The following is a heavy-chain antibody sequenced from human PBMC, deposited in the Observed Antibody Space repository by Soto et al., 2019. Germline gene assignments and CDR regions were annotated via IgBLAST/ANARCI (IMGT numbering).Heavy chain of an antibody. CDR1: GGTFSSYS. J-gene: IGHJ5*02. CDR3: ARAEESGGDSFNWFDP. Sequence: AAVKLSCKDCGGTFSSYSISWVRQAPGQGLEWMGGIIPIFGTANYAQKFQGRVTITADESTSTAYMELSSLRSEDTAVYYCARAEESGGDSFNWFDPWG. D-gene: IGHD2-21*02. CDR2: IIPIFGTA. V-gene: IGHV1-69*13.